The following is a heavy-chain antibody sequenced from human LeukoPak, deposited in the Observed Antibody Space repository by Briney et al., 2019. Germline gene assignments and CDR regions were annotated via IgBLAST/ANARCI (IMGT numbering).Heavy chain of an antibody. CDR1: GGSISSGGYY. CDR2: IYYSGST. D-gene: IGHD3-22*01. CDR3: ARDSYYDSSWFDP. V-gene: IGHV4-31*03. Sequence: SETLSLTCTVSGGSISSGGYYWSWIRQHPGKGLEWIGYIYYSGSTYYNPSLKSRVTISVDTSKNQFSLKLSSVTAADTAVYYCARDSYYDSSWFDPWGQGTLVTVSS. J-gene: IGHJ5*02.